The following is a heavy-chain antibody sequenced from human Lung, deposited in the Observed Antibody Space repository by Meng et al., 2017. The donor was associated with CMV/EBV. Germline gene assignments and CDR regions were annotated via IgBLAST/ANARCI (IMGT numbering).Heavy chain of an antibody. D-gene: IGHD2-2*03. J-gene: IGHJ5*02. V-gene: IGHV4-30-4*08. CDR3: AGGYFRLGISLRGGWFGP. Sequence: SETLPLTCTVSRGSISGDDYYWSWIRQPPGKGLEWIGYIYYSGTTYYNPSLKSRVTISIDTSKNQFSLNLSSVTAADTVVYYYAGGYFRLGISLRGGWFGPWGQGTLVTVSS. CDR1: RGSISGDDYY. CDR2: IYYSGTT.